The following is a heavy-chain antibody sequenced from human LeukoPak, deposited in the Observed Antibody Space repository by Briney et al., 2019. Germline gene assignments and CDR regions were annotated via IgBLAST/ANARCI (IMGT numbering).Heavy chain of an antibody. CDR1: GFTFSSYE. CDR2: ISSSSSTI. D-gene: IGHD1-26*01. J-gene: IGHJ3*02. CDR3: ARGGEHIVGATNDAFDI. V-gene: IGHV3-48*01. Sequence: PGGSLRLSCAASGFTFSSYEMNWVRQAPGKGLEWVSYISSSSSTIYYADSVKGRFTISRDNAKNSLYLQMNSLRAEDTAVYYCARGGEHIVGATNDAFDIWGQGTMVTVSS.